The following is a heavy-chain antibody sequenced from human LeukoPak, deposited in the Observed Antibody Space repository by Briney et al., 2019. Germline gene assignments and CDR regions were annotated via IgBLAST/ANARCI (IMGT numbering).Heavy chain of an antibody. CDR3: ARDRAGYCGGDCYSF. CDR1: GGSISSSS. D-gene: IGHD2-21*02. J-gene: IGHJ4*02. V-gene: IGHV4-4*07. Sequence: SETLSLTCTVSGGSISSSSWTWIRQPAGKGLQWIGRVYPSGSTNYNSSLESRITVSLDTSKNQFSLKLSSVTAADTAVYYCARDRAGYCGGDCYSFWGQGTLVTVSS. CDR2: VYPSGST.